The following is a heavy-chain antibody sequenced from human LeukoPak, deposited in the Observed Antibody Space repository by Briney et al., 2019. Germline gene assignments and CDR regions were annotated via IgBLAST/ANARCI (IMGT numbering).Heavy chain of an antibody. CDR2: IKEDGSDK. Sequence: AGGSLRLSCAASGFTFSDYYMSWIRQAPGKGLEWVASIKEDGSDKYYVDSVKGRFSISRDNAKNSLYLQMNSLRTEDTAVYYCAKGGHFNFDYWGQGTLVTVSS. J-gene: IGHJ4*02. V-gene: IGHV3-7*01. CDR1: GFTFSDYY. CDR3: AKGGHFNFDY. D-gene: IGHD5-12*01.